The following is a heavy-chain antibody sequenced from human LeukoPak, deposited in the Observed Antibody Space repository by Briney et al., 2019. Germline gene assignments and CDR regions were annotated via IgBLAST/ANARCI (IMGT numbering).Heavy chain of an antibody. CDR2: IYSGGST. CDR1: GLTLSDDY. J-gene: IGHJ4*02. CDR3: ARRGHGYGSPFDY. Sequence: GGSLRLSCAASGLTLSDDYMSWVRQAPGKGLEWVSMIYSGGSTYYADSVKGRFTISRDNSKNTLDLQMNSLRAEDTAVYYCARRGHGYGSPFDYWGQGTLVTVSS. V-gene: IGHV3-66*04. D-gene: IGHD5-18*01.